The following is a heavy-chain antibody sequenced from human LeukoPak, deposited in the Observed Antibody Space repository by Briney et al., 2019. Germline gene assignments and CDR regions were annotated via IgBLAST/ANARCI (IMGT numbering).Heavy chain of an antibody. CDR2: IYYSGST. D-gene: IGHD1-26*01. Sequence: PSETLSLTCTVSGGSISSSSYYWGWIRQPPGEGLEWIGSIYYSGSTYYNPSLKSRVTISVDTSKNQFSLKLSSVTAADTAVYYCARMKYSGSYWDYWGQGTLVTVSS. CDR1: GGSISSSSYY. CDR3: ARMKYSGSYWDY. V-gene: IGHV4-39*01. J-gene: IGHJ4*02.